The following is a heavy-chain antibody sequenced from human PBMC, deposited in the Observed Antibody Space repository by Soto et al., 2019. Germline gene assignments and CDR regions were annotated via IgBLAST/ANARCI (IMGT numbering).Heavy chain of an antibody. CDR1: GYAFTYYY. J-gene: IGHJ4*02. V-gene: IGHV1-2*02. CDR2: INPNSGGP. D-gene: IGHD1-1*01. Sequence: XSVKVSCNTSGYAFTYYYMHWVRHAPGQGLECMGWINPNSGGPISAQKFQGRVTMTRDTSISTAYLELSRLRSDDTAVYYCARGGTTSLDDWGQGTQVTVSS. CDR3: ARGGTTSLDD.